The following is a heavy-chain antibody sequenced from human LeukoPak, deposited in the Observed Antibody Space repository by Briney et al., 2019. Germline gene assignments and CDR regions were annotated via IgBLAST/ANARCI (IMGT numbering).Heavy chain of an antibody. V-gene: IGHV3-48*01. CDR1: GFTFSSYS. CDR2: ISSSSSTI. Sequence: PGGSLRLSCAASGFTFSSYSMNWVRQAPGKGLEWVSYISSSSSTIYYADSVKGRFTISRDNAKNSLYLQMNSLRAEDTAVYYCARVMITFGGVMGFDYWGQGTLVTVSS. D-gene: IGHD3-16*01. CDR3: ARVMITFGGVMGFDY. J-gene: IGHJ4*02.